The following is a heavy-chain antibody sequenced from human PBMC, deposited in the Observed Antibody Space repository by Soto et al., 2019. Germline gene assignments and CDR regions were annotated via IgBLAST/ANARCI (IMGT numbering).Heavy chain of an antibody. V-gene: IGHV1-3*01. CDR1: VYTFTSYA. D-gene: IGHD3-10*01. CDR3: ARGEFLNWFEP. CDR2: INAGNGNT. J-gene: IGHJ5*02. Sequence: ASVKVSCKASVYTFTSYAMHWVRQAPGQRLEWMGWINAGNGNTKYSQKFQGRVTITRDTSASTAYMELSSLRSEDTAVYYCARGEFLNWFEPWGQGTLVTVSS.